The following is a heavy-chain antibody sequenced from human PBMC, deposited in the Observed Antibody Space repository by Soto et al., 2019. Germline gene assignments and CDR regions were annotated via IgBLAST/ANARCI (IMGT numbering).Heavy chain of an antibody. CDR1: GFTFSTYY. J-gene: IGHJ4*02. CDR2: INEDGSEK. V-gene: IGHV3-7*01. CDR3: ARDGYCSGGSCYSVPVFDY. Sequence: LRLSCAASGFTFSTYYMNWVRQAPGKGLEWVANINEDGSEKHYADSVKGRFTISRDNSKNTLYLQMNSLRAEDTAVYYCARDGYCSGGSCYSVPVFDYWGQGTLVTVSS. D-gene: IGHD2-15*01.